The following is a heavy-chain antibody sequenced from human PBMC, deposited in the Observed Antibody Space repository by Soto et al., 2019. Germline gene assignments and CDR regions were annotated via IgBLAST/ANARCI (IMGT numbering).Heavy chain of an antibody. CDR1: GFTFVNYA. D-gene: IGHD2-21*01. CDR2: ISGGDGSA. V-gene: IGHV3-23*01. Sequence: EVQLLESGGGLVQPGGSLRLSCAASGFTFVNYAMSWVRQAPGKGPEWVSGISGGDGSAYYADSVKGRFTISRDNSKSTLDLQMNSLRDEDTALYYCARLCRYKGRCPDSWGQGTLVTVSS. J-gene: IGHJ4*02. CDR3: ARLCRYKGRCPDS.